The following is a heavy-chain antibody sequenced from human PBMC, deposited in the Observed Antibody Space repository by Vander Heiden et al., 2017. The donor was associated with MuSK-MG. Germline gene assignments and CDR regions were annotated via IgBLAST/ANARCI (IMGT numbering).Heavy chain of an antibody. D-gene: IGHD4-17*01. CDR2: NGSSSIYI. J-gene: IGHJ6*02. CDR1: GLTHGSDS. V-gene: IGHV3-21*01. Sequence: EAPLVQSGGGLGKPGRALSRSWAASGLTHGSDSISAVRQSPGRGLAWVPSNGSSSIYIYYANSVNSRFTISRDNAKNSLYLQMNSLRAEDTAVYYCARVTYDDYGDSDYCYYYGMDVWGQGTTVTVSS. CDR3: ARVTYDDYGDSDYCYYYGMDV.